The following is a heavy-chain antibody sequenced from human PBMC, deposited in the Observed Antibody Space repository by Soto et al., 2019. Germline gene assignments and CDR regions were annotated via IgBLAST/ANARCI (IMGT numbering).Heavy chain of an antibody. V-gene: IGHV3-23*01. J-gene: IGHJ4*02. Sequence: GGSLRLSCETSGFTFSSCVMTWVRQAPGKGLEWVAVITKSGDTDYADSVKGRFTISGDNSKNTVYLQMNSLRAEDTAVYYCAKGLLNGRWYAADWGQGALVTVSS. CDR3: AKGLLNGRWYAAD. D-gene: IGHD6-13*01. CDR1: GFTFSSCV. CDR2: ITKSGDT.